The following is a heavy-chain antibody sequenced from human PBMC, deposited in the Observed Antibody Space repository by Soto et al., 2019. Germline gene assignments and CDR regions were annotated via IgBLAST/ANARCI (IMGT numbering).Heavy chain of an antibody. D-gene: IGHD3-10*01. Sequence: PSETLSLTCTVSGGSISSYYWSWIRQPPGKGPEWIGFMYYSGSTNYNPSLTSRVTISVDTSKNQFSLTLTSVTAADTAVYYCAREYYYGSGPWYWGQGTLVTVSS. V-gene: IGHV4-59*12. CDR3: AREYYYGSGPWY. CDR1: GGSISSYY. J-gene: IGHJ4*02. CDR2: MYYSGST.